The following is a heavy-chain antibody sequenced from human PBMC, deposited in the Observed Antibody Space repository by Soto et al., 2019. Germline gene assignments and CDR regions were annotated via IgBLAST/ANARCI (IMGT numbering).Heavy chain of an antibody. V-gene: IGHV4-59*08. CDR1: GGSISSYY. D-gene: IGHD2-15*01. Sequence: QVQLQESGPGLVKPSETLSLTCTVSGGSISSYYWSWIRQPPGKGLEWIGYIYYSGSTNYNPSLKSRVTISVDPSKVPFSLNLSSVTAADTAVYYCARSVFVVGHNFDYWGQGTLVTVSS. J-gene: IGHJ4*02. CDR3: ARSVFVVGHNFDY. CDR2: IYYSGST.